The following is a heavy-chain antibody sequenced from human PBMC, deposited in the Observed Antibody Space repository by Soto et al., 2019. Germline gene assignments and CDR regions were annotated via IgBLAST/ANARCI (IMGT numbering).Heavy chain of an antibody. J-gene: IGHJ6*02. CDR1: GFTVSSNY. CDR2: IYSGGST. Sequence: EVQLVESGGGLIQPGGSLRLSCAASGFTVSSNYMSWVRQAPGKGLEWVSVIYSGGSTYYADSVKGRFTISRDNSKNTLYLQMNSLRAEDKAVYYCARDRVTTTYYYGMDVWGQGTTVTVSS. D-gene: IGHD4-17*01. CDR3: ARDRVTTTYYYGMDV. V-gene: IGHV3-53*01.